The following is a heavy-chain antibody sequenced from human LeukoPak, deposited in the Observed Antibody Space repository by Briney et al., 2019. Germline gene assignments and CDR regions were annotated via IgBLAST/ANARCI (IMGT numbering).Heavy chain of an antibody. J-gene: IGHJ4*02. Sequence: GESLKISCKGSGYSFTNYWIGWVRQMPGKGLEWVGIIYPGDSDTRYSPSFQGQVTISADKPINTAYLQWSSLKASDTAMYYCARSLAATEIRMYYCDHWGQGTLVTVSS. CDR3: ARSLAATEIRMYYCDH. V-gene: IGHV5-51*04. CDR2: IYPGDSDT. CDR1: GYSFTNYW. D-gene: IGHD6-13*01.